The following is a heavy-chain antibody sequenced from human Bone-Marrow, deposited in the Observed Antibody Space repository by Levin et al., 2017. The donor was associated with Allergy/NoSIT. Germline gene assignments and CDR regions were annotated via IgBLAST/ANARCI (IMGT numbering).Heavy chain of an antibody. J-gene: IGHJ5*02. Sequence: ASVKVSCKASGYTSSNYYLHWVRQAPGQGLEWMGIINPSGGSANYAQKFQGRVTLTMDRSTSTVYMELSSLKSDDTAVYYFATNPNDSSGFSYWFDPWGQGTLVTVSS. CDR2: INPSGGSA. CDR1: GYTSSNYY. D-gene: IGHD3-22*01. V-gene: IGHV1-46*01. CDR3: ATNPNDSSGFSYWFDP.